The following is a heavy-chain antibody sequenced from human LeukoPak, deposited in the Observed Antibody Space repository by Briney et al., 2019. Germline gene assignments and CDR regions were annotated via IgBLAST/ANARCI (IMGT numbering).Heavy chain of an antibody. J-gene: IGHJ3*02. D-gene: IGHD2-2*01. CDR1: GGSISGHY. CDR2: IYHSGST. CDR3: ARAGIVVVPAAMPGPNDAFDI. V-gene: IGHV4-59*11. Sequence: SQTLSLTCTVSGGSISGHYWSWIRQPPGKGLEWIGYIYHSGSTNYNPSLKSRVTISVDTSKNQFSLRLSSVTAADTAVYYCARAGIVVVPAAMPGPNDAFDIWGQGTMVTVSS.